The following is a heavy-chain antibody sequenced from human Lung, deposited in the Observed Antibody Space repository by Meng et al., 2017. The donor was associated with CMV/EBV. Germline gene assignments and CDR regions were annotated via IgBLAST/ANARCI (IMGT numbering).Heavy chain of an antibody. Sequence: SXTLSLXCSVSGASITYNTYFWDWLRQPPGKGLEWIGSISYGGSTLYNSSLKSRVSISLDASESQVTLRLNSVTAADTAVYYCASSLSGDLGEAYYYYALDVWGQGTTVTVSS. V-gene: IGHV4-39*06. CDR1: GASITYNTYF. CDR2: ISYGGST. D-gene: IGHD7-27*01. CDR3: ASSLSGDLGEAYYYYALDV. J-gene: IGHJ6*02.